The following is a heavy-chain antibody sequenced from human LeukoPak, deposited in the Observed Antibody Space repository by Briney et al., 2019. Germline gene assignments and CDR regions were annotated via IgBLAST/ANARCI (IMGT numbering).Heavy chain of an antibody. V-gene: IGHV5-51*01. CDR1: GYIFTNYW. CDR3: ARPRTNKGADY. Sequence: GESLKISCKGSGYIFTNYWIGWVRQKPGKGLEWMGIIYPGDSDTTYSPSFQGQVTISADKSISTAYLQWSSLKASDTAMYYCARPRTNKGADYWGQGTLVTVSS. J-gene: IGHJ4*02. CDR2: IYPGDSDT. D-gene: IGHD1/OR15-1a*01.